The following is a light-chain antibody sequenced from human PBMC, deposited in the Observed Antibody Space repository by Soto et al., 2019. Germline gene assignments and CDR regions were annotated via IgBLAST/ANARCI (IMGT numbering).Light chain of an antibody. Sequence: DIQMTQSPSTLSASVVDRVTITCRASQSTHRRLAGYQQKPGKAPKLLIYDASSLQNGVPPRFGGSGSGTEFTLAISSLQPDDFGRYYCQRYNNYSPTFGQGTKLEIK. CDR1: QSTHRR. J-gene: IGKJ2*01. CDR3: QRYNNYSPT. CDR2: DAS. V-gene: IGKV1-5*01.